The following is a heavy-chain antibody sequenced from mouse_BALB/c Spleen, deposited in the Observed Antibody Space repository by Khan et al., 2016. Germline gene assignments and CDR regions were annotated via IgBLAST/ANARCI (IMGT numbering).Heavy chain of an antibody. V-gene: IGHV1-61*01. CDR3: TRSAYGNHPYYAMDY. CDR2: IHPSDSES. D-gene: IGHD2-1*01. Sequence: QVQLQQPGTELVRPGASVKLSCKASGYSFTRYWMNWVKQRPGQGLEWIGMIHPSDSESRLNQKFKDKATLTVDNSSSIAYMQLISPTSEDSAVYYCTRSAYGNHPYYAMDYWGQGTSVTVSS. CDR1: GYSFTRYW. J-gene: IGHJ4*01.